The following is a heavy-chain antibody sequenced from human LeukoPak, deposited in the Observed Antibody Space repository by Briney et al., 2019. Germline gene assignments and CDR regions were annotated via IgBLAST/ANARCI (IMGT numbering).Heavy chain of an antibody. CDR1: GGSISSGGYY. J-gene: IGHJ6*02. D-gene: IGHD5-18*01. Sequence: PSETLSLTCTVSGGSISSGGYYWSWIRQHPGKGLEWIGYIYYSGSTNYNPSLKSRVTISVDTSKNQFSLKLSSVTAANTAVYYCARHHEEYSYGFHYYYYGMDVWGQGTTVTVSS. CDR2: IYYSGST. CDR3: ARHHEEYSYGFHYYYYGMDV. V-gene: IGHV4-61*08.